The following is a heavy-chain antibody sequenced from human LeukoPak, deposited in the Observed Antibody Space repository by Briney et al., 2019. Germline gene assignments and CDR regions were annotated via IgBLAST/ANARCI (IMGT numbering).Heavy chain of an antibody. D-gene: IGHD3-3*01. J-gene: IGHJ5*01. CDR3: ARDRIFGVSSGAPYNWFDS. CDR1: GGSISSGDYY. Sequence: PSETLSLTCTVSGGSISSGDYYWSWIRQPPGKGLEWIGYIYHSGSTYYDPSLKSRVTISVDRSKNQFSLKLTSVTAADTAVYYCARDRIFGVSSGAPYNWFDSWGQGTLVTVSS. V-gene: IGHV4-30-2*01. CDR2: IYHSGST.